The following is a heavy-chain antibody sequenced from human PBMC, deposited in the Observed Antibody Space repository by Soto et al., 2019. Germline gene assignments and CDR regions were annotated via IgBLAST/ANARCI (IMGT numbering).Heavy chain of an antibody. Sequence: ASVKVSCKASGYTFTSYDINWVRQATGQGLEWMGWMNPNSGNTGYAQKFQGRVTMTRNTSISTAYMELSSLRSEDTAVYYCAREIVVVPAALNYYYYYGMDVWGQGTTVTVSS. CDR2: MNPNSGNT. V-gene: IGHV1-8*01. D-gene: IGHD2-2*01. J-gene: IGHJ6*02. CDR3: AREIVVVPAALNYYYYYGMDV. CDR1: GYTFTSYD.